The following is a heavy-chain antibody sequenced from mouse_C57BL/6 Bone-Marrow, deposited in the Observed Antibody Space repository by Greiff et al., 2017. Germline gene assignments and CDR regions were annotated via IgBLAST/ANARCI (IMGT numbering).Heavy chain of an antibody. J-gene: IGHJ2*01. Sequence: QVQLQQSGAELVKPGASVKLSCKASGYTFTEYTIHWVKQRSGQGLEWIGWFYPGSDSIKYNEKFKDKATLTADKSSSTVYMELSRLTSEDSAVYFCARHEDKVYYGSVYFDYWGQGTTLTVSS. CDR2: FYPGSDSI. V-gene: IGHV1-62-2*01. D-gene: IGHD1-1*01. CDR1: GYTFTEYT. CDR3: ARHEDKVYYGSVYFDY.